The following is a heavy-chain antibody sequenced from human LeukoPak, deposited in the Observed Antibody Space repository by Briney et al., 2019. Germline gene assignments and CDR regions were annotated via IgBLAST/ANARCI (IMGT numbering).Heavy chain of an antibody. J-gene: IGHJ6*03. CDR3: ARSEYSSSWYRVSYYYYYMDV. CDR1: GGTFSSYA. CDR2: IIPIFGTA. Sequence: ASVKVSCKAAGGTFSSYAISWVRQAPGQGLEWMGGIIPIFGTANYAQKFQGRVTVTADESTSTAYMELSSLRSEDTAVYYCARSEYSSSWYRVSYYYYYMDVWGKGTTVTISS. V-gene: IGHV1-69*13. D-gene: IGHD6-13*01.